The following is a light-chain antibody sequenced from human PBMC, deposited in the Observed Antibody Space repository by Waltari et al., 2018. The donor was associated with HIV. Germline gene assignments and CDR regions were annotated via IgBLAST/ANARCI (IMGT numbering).Light chain of an antibody. J-gene: IGLJ7*01. CDR2: TNS. V-gene: IGLV1-44*01. CDR1: SSNIGSNT. Sequence: QSVPPQPPSASGTPGQTVTIPCSGSSSNIGSNTVNWYQQLPGTAPKLLIYTNSHRPSGVPDRFSGSKSGTSAALAISGLQSEDEADYYCAAWDDSLNGRAVFGGGTHLTVL. CDR3: AAWDDSLNGRAV.